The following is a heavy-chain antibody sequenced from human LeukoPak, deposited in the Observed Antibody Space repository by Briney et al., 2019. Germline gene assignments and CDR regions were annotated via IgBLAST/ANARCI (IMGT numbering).Heavy chain of an antibody. CDR3: AKDLETINPTMD. CDR1: GFTFSSHA. D-gene: IGHD3-10*01. CDR2: IGGSGKNT. J-gene: IGHJ4*02. V-gene: IGHV3-23*01. Sequence: GGSLRLSCAASGFTFSSHAMSWVRQAPGKGLEWVSSIGGSGKNTLYADAVKGRFTISRDNSKDALYLQMNSLRAEDTAVYYCAKDLETINPTMDWGQGTLVTVSS.